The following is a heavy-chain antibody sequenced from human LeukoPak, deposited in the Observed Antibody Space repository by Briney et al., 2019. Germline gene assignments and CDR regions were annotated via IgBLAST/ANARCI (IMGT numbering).Heavy chain of an antibody. J-gene: IGHJ4*02. D-gene: IGHD1-26*01. Sequence: SETLSLTCAVYGGSFSGYYWSWIRQPPVKGLEWIGEINHSGSTNYNPSLKSRVTISVDTSKNQFSLKLSSVTAADTAVYYCARSTVRDGRSGSYRTYYFDYWGQGTLVTVSS. CDR1: GGSFSGYY. V-gene: IGHV4-34*01. CDR2: INHSGST. CDR3: ARSTVRDGRSGSYRTYYFDY.